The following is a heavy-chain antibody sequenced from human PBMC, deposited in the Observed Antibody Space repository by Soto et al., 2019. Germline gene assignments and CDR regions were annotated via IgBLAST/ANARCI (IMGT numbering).Heavy chain of an antibody. J-gene: IGHJ4*02. CDR1: GGSFSGYY. V-gene: IGHV4-34*01. D-gene: IGHD5-18*01. Sequence: SETLSLTCAVYGGSFSGYYWSWIRQPPGKGLEWIGEINHSGSTNYNPSLKSRVTISVDTSKNQFSLKLSSVTAADTAVYSCARSGYSYPSYFDYWGQGTLVTVYS. CDR2: INHSGST. CDR3: ARSGYSYPSYFDY.